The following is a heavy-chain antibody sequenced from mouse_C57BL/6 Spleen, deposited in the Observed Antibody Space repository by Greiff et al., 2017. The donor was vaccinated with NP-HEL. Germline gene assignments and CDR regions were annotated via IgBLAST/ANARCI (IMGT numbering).Heavy chain of an antibody. CDR2: IDPSDSYT. Sequence: VQLQQPGAELVMPGASVKLSCKASGYTFTSYWMHWVKQRPGQGLEWIGEIDPSDSYTNYNQKFKGKFTLTVDKSSSTAYMRLSCLTSEDSAVYYCARSGDGFAYWGQGTLVTVSA. J-gene: IGHJ3*01. CDR1: GYTFTSYW. D-gene: IGHD3-1*01. V-gene: IGHV1-69*01. CDR3: ARSGDGFAY.